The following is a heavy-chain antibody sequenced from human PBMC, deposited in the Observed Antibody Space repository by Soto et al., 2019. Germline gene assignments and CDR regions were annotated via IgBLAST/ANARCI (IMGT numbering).Heavy chain of an antibody. D-gene: IGHD3-10*01. J-gene: IGHJ5*02. CDR2: IYPGDSDT. CDR1: GYSFTSYW. Sequence: PGESLKISCRGSGYSFTSYWIGWVRQMPGKGLEWMGIIYPGDSDTRYSPSFQGQVTISADKSISTAYLQWSSLKASGTAMYYCATIKSYGSGSPDWFDPWGQGTLVTVSS. CDR3: ATIKSYGSGSPDWFDP. V-gene: IGHV5-51*01.